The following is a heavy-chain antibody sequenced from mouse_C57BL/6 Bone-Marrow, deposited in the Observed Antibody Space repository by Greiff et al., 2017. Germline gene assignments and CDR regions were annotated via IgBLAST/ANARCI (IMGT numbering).Heavy chain of an antibody. J-gene: IGHJ1*03. Sequence: EVQLQQSGAELVRPGASVKLSCTASGFNIKDDYMHWVKQRPGQGLEWIGWIDPENGDTEYASKFQGKATITADTSSNTAYLQLSSLTSEDTAVYYCTTPWYFDVWGTGTTVTVSS. CDR2: IDPENGDT. CDR1: GFNIKDDY. V-gene: IGHV14-4*01. CDR3: TTPWYFDV.